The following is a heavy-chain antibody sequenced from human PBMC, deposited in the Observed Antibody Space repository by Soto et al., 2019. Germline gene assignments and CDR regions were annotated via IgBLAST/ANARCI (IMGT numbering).Heavy chain of an antibody. J-gene: IGHJ4*02. V-gene: IGHV3-23*01. D-gene: IGHD6-13*01. CDR1: GFTFSSYA. CDR2: ISGSGGST. CDR3: AKAHSSSWYSRNFDY. Sequence: SLRLSCAASGFTFSSYAMSWVRQAPGKGLEWVSAISGSGGSTYYADSVKGRFTISRDNSKNTLYLQMNSLRAEDTAVYYCAKAHSSSWYSRNFDYWGQGTLVTVSS.